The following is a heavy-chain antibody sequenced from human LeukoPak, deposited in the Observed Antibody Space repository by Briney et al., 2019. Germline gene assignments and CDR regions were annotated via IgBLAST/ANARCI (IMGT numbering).Heavy chain of an antibody. CDR1: GYTFTGYY. D-gene: IGHD3-10*01. V-gene: IGHV1-2*04. Sequence: ASVKVSCKASGYTFTGYYMHWVRQAPGQGLEWMGWINPNSGGTNYAQKFQGWVTMTRDTSISTAYMELSRLRSDDTAVYYCVVYYGSGSYYPPATRWGQGTLVTVSS. CDR3: VVYYGSGSYYPPATR. J-gene: IGHJ4*02. CDR2: INPNSGGT.